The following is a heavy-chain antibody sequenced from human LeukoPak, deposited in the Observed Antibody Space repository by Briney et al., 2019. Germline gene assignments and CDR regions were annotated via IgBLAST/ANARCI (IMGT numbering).Heavy chain of an antibody. D-gene: IGHD2-21*02. CDR1: GFTSSSYS. Sequence: KPGGSLRLSCAASGFTSSSYSMNWVRQAPGKGLEWVSSNSSSSSYIYYADSVKGRFTISRDNAKNSLYLQMNSLRAEDTAVYYCARESRGFCYEDWGQGTLVTVSS. CDR3: ARESRGFCYED. V-gene: IGHV3-21*01. J-gene: IGHJ4*02. CDR2: NSSSSSYI.